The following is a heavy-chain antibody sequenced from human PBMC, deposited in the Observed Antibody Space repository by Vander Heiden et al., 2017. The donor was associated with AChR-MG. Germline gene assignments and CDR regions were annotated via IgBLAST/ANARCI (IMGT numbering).Heavy chain of an antibody. Sequence: QVQLQQWGAGLLKPSETLSLTCAVYGGSFSGYYWSWIRQPPGKGLEWIGEINHSGSTNYNPSLKSRVTISVDTSKNQFSLKLSSVTAADTAVYYCARGERKTYYDFWSGYNPGGARWFDPWGQGTLVTVSS. CDR1: GGSFSGYY. CDR2: INHSGST. J-gene: IGHJ5*02. D-gene: IGHD3-3*01. CDR3: ARGERKTYYDFWSGYNPGGARWFDP. V-gene: IGHV4-34*01.